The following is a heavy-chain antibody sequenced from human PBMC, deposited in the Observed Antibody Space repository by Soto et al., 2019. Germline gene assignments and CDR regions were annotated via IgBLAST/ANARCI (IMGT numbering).Heavy chain of an antibody. J-gene: IGHJ6*02. D-gene: IGHD6-13*01. CDR3: ASREIAAAVKTYYYGMDV. CDR1: GGSISSGGYY. V-gene: IGHV4-31*01. Sequence: SETLSLTCTVSGGSISSGGYYWSWIRQHPGKGLEWIGYIYYSGSTYYNPSLKSQVTISVDTSKNQFSLKLSSVTAADTAVYYCASREIAAAVKTYYYGMDVWGQGTTVTVSS. CDR2: IYYSGST.